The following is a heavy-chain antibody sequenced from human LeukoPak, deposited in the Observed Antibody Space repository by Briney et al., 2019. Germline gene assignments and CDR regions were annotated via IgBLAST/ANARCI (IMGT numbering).Heavy chain of an antibody. CDR3: ARGRYFDWFDY. CDR1: GFTFSSYW. V-gene: IGHV3-74*01. D-gene: IGHD3-9*01. Sequence: GESLKISCAASGFTFSSYWMHWVRQAPGKGLVWVSRINSDGSSTSYADSVKGRFTISRDNAKNTLYLQMNSLRAEDTAVYYCARGRYFDWFDYWGQGTLVTVSS. CDR2: INSDGSST. J-gene: IGHJ4*02.